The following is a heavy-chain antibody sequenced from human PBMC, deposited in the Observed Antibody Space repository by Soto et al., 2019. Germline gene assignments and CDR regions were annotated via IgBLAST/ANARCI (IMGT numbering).Heavy chain of an antibody. CDR3: ARREIVVGADWFDP. CDR2: LNQVGSEK. V-gene: IGHV3-7*01. J-gene: IGHJ5*02. D-gene: IGHD2-2*01. Sequence: EVQLVESGGGLVQPGGSLRLSCAASGITFMNYWMTWVRQAPGKGLEWVANLNQVGSEKHYVDSVKGRFTISRDNAKNSLYLQMNSLRAEDTAVYYCARREIVVGADWFDPWGQGTLVTVSP. CDR1: GITFMNYW.